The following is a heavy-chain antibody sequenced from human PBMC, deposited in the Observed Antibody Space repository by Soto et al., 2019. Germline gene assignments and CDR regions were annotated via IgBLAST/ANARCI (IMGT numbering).Heavy chain of an antibody. Sequence: GGSLRLSCAASGFTFSTSWMTWFRQAPGKGLEWVANIKQDGSEKYYVDSVKGRFTISRDNTKNSLYLQMNSLGPEDTAVYYCARISRMMYAGDYLCHGT. J-gene: IGHJ4*01. CDR3: ARISRMMYAGDY. CDR1: GFTFSTSW. V-gene: IGHV3-7*01. D-gene: IGHD2-8*01. CDR2: IKQDGSEK.